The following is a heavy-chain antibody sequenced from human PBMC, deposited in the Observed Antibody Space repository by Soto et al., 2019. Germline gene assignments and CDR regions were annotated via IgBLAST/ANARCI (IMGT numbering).Heavy chain of an antibody. D-gene: IGHD2-2*01. CDR3: ARVRRDCSSVICSYYYYGVDV. Sequence: PSETLSLTCAVYGGPLSGHYWSWIRQRPGRGLEWFGEINHSGSTNYNPSLKSRVTISVDMSKTQFSLKLSSVTAADTAVYYCARVRRDCSSVICSYYYYGVDVWGQGTMVTVPS. V-gene: IGHV4-34*01. CDR2: INHSGST. J-gene: IGHJ6*02. CDR1: GGPLSGHY.